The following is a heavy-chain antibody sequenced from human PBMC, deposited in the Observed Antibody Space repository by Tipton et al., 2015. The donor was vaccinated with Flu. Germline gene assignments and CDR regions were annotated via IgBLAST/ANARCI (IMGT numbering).Heavy chain of an antibody. Sequence: SLRLSCAASGFTFSSYSMNWVRQAPGKGLEWVSSISSSSGYIYYADSVKGRFTISRDNAENSLYLQMNSLRAEDTAVYYCARWDYYDTSGYGDWYFDLWGRGTLVTVSS. CDR3: ARWDYYDTSGYGDWYFDL. CDR2: ISSSSGYI. V-gene: IGHV3-21*01. D-gene: IGHD3-22*01. J-gene: IGHJ2*01. CDR1: GFTFSSYS.